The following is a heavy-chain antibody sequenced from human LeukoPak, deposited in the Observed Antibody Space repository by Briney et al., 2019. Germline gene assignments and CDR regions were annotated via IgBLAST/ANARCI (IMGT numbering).Heavy chain of an antibody. Sequence: SETLSLTCTVSGGSISSYYWSWIRQPPGKGLEWIGYIYYSGSTNYNPSLKSRVTISVDTSKNQFSLKLSSVTAADTAVYYCARSMTRYYYDSSGQPFDYWGQGTLVTVPS. D-gene: IGHD3-22*01. V-gene: IGHV4-59*01. CDR1: GGSISSYY. J-gene: IGHJ4*02. CDR2: IYYSGST. CDR3: ARSMTRYYYDSSGQPFDY.